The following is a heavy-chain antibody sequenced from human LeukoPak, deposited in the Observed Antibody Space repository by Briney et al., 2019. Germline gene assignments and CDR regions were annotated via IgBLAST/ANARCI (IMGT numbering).Heavy chain of an antibody. V-gene: IGHV3-66*01. J-gene: IGHJ4*02. CDR1: GFTVSSNY. D-gene: IGHD6-13*01. Sequence: VGSLRLSCAASGFTVSSNYMSWVRQAPGEGLEWVSVIYSGGSTYYADSVKGRFTISRDNSKNTLYLQMNSLRAEDTAVYYCASGGSSWMGHFDYWGQGTLVTVSS. CDR3: ASGGSSWMGHFDY. CDR2: IYSGGST.